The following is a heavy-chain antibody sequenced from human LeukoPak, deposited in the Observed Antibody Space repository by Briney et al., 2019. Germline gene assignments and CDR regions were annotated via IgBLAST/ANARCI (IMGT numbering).Heavy chain of an antibody. CDR2: IYSSGSA. CDR3: ARHRDYYDT. J-gene: IGHJ4*01. D-gene: IGHD3-22*01. CDR1: GASINNNF. V-gene: IGHV4-59*08. Sequence: ETLSLTCTVSGASINNNFWTWIRQPPGKGLEWIGYIYSSGSANYNPSLKSRVIISGDTSKNQISLNLTSVTAADTAVYFCARHRDYYDTWGHGTLVTVSS.